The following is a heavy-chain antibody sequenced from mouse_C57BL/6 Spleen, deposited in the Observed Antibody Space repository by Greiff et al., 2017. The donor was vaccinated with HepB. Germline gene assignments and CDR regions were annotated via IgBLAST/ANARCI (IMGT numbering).Heavy chain of an antibody. CDR3: ARGELGLVAY. J-gene: IGHJ3*01. CDR2: INPSSGYT. Sequence: VKLVESGAELARPGASVKMSCKASGYTFTSYTMHWVKQRPGQGLEWIGYINPSSGYTKYNQKFKDKATLTADKSSSTAYMQLSSLTSEDSAVYYCARGELGLVAYWGQGTLVTVSA. CDR1: GYTFTSYT. D-gene: IGHD4-1*01. V-gene: IGHV1-4*01.